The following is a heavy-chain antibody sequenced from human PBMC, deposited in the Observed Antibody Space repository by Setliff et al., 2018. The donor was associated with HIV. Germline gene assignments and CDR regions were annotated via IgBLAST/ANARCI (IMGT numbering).Heavy chain of an antibody. D-gene: IGHD3-22*01. CDR2: INPSGGST. V-gene: IGHV1-46*01. CDR3: ARERLGRSGFEYLQH. J-gene: IGHJ1*01. Sequence: ASVKVSCKASGGTFSSYVISWVRQAPGQGLEWMGGINPSGGSTIYAQKFQGRVTMTRDTSTSTVYMQLSTLRSEDTAVYYCARERLGRSGFEYLQHWGQGTLVTVSS. CDR1: GGTFSSYV.